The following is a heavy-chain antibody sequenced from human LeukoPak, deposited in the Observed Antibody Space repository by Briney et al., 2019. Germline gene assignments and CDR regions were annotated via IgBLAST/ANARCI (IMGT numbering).Heavy chain of an antibody. CDR3: ARSAGDYGDYALYFLH. V-gene: IGHV1-3*01. J-gene: IGHJ1*01. D-gene: IGHD4-17*01. CDR1: GYTFTSYA. Sequence: ASVKVSCKASGYTFTSYAMHWVRQAPGQRLEWMGWINAGNGNTKYSQKFQGRVTITRDTSTSTAYMELRSLRSDDTAMYYCARSAGDYGDYALYFLHWGQGTLVTVSS. CDR2: INAGNGNT.